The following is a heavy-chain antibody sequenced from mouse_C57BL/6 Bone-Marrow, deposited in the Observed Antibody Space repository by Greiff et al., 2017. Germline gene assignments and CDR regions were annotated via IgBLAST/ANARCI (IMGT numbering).Heavy chain of an antibody. CDR1: GFTFSSYA. V-gene: IGHV5-9-1*02. J-gene: IGHJ1*03. CDR3: TRDYGSRNWYFDV. D-gene: IGHD1-1*01. CDR2: ISSGGDYI. Sequence: EVKLMESGEGLVKPGGSLKLSCAASGFTFSSYAMSWVRQTPEKRLEWVAYISSGGDYIYYADTVKGRFTISRDNARNTLYLQMSSLKSEDTAMYYCTRDYGSRNWYFDVWGTGTTVTVSS.